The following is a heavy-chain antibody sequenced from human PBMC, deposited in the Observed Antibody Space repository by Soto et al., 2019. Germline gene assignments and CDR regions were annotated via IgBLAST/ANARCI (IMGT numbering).Heavy chain of an antibody. V-gene: IGHV4-28*01. Sequence: QVQLQESGPGLVKPSDTLSLTCAVSGYSISSSNWWGWIRQPPGKGMEWIGYIYYSGTTYYNPSLRSRVTLSVDTSKIQFSLKLTSVTAVDTAVYYCARREIQGPIDYWGQGTLVTVSS. D-gene: IGHD1-26*01. CDR2: IYYSGTT. J-gene: IGHJ4*02. CDR1: GYSISSSNW. CDR3: ARREIQGPIDY.